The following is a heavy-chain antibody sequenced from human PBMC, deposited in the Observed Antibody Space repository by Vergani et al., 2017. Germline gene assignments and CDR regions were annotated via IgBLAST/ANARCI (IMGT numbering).Heavy chain of an antibody. CDR1: VGTFSSYA. Sequence: QVQLVQSGAEVKKPGSSVKVPCKASVGTFSSYAISWVRQAPGQGLEWMGGIIPIFGTANYAQKFQGRVTITADESTSTAYMELSSLRSEDTAVYYCARAGQQLKTINWFDPWGQGTLVTVSS. CDR2: IIPIFGTA. CDR3: ARAGQQLKTINWFDP. J-gene: IGHJ5*02. D-gene: IGHD6-13*01. V-gene: IGHV1-69*01.